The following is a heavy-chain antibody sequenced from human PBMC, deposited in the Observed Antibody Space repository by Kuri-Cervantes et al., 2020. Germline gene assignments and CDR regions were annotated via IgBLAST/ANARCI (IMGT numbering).Heavy chain of an antibody. J-gene: IGHJ4*02. CDR1: GGSLTGYF. D-gene: IGHD6-19*01. V-gene: IGHV4-34*01. CDR2: INHSGST. CDR3: ARIPRVADFDY. Sequence: GSLRLSCTVYGGSLTGYFWNWIRQPPGKGLEWIGEINHSGSTNYNPSLKSRVTISVDTSKNQFSLKLSSVTAADTAVYYCARIPRVADFDYWGQGTLVTVSS.